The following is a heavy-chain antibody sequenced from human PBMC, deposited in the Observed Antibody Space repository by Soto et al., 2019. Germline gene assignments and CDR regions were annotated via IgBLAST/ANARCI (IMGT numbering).Heavy chain of an antibody. CDR1: GYSFTSYW. CDR2: IYPGDSDT. Sequence: PGESLKISCKGSGYSFTSYWIGWVRQMTGKGLEWMGIIYPGDSDTRYSPSFQGQVTISADKSISTAYLQWSSLKASDTAMYYCARLSGCSSTSCYTHMDVWGQGTTVTVSS. CDR3: ARLSGCSSTSCYTHMDV. V-gene: IGHV5-51*01. D-gene: IGHD2-2*02. J-gene: IGHJ6*02.